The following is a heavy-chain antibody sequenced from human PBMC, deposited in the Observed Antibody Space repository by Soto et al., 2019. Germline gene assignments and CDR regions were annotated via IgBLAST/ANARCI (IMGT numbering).Heavy chain of an antibody. CDR1: GFSLTTGGVG. CDR3: IYRRASWDYHGLDV. CDR2: IYWNDDR. J-gene: IGHJ6*02. V-gene: IGHV2-5*01. D-gene: IGHD2-21*01. Sequence: QFTLKESGPTLVKPTQTLTLTCTFSGFSLTTGGVGVGWIRQPPGRSLEWIAVIYWNDDRRRSPSLENRLTITKDTSKNQVVLTMTNMDPVDTATYYCIYRRASWDYHGLDVWGQGTPVTVSS.